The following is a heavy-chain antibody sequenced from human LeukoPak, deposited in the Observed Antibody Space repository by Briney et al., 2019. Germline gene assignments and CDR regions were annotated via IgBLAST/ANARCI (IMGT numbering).Heavy chain of an antibody. V-gene: IGHV4-39*02. Sequence: SETLSLTCTVSGGSISSSSYYWGWIRQPPGKGLEWIGSIYYSGSTYYNPSLKSRVTISVDTSKNQFSLKLSSVTAADTAVYYCAREGIAAEIFGSFDIWGQGTMVTVSS. D-gene: IGHD6-13*01. CDR2: IYYSGST. CDR3: AREGIAAEIFGSFDI. J-gene: IGHJ3*02. CDR1: GGSISSSSYY.